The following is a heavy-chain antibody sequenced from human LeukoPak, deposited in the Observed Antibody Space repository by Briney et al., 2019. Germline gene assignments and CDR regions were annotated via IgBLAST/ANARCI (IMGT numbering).Heavy chain of an antibody. Sequence: GGSLRLSCAASGFTFSSYAMHWVRQALGKGLEWVTVISYDGSNKYYADSVKGRFTISRDNSKNTLYLQMNSLRAEDTAVYYCARMTYYYDSSGYWGPGTLVTVSS. D-gene: IGHD3-22*01. CDR1: GFTFSSYA. V-gene: IGHV3-30-3*01. CDR3: ARMTYYYDSSGY. CDR2: ISYDGSNK. J-gene: IGHJ4*02.